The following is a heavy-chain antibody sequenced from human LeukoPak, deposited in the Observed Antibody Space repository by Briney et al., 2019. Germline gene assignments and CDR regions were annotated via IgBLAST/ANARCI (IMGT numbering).Heavy chain of an antibody. Sequence: PGGSLRLSCAASGFTFSNHGMNWVRQAPGKGLEWLSGVSPPGGGTYYADSVKGRFTISRDDSMNTLSLQMNSLRVEDTAVYHCARDLAWGAFDYWGQGTLVTVSS. CDR2: VSPPGGGT. CDR1: GFTFSNHG. D-gene: IGHD7-27*01. J-gene: IGHJ4*02. CDR3: ARDLAWGAFDY. V-gene: IGHV3-23*01.